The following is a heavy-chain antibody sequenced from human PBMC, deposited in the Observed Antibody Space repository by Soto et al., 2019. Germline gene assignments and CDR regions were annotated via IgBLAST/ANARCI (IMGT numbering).Heavy chain of an antibody. V-gene: IGHV1-46*01. CDR2: INPSGGST. J-gene: IGHJ4*02. CDR3: ATPRRDYYDSSGYYPLDY. CDR1: GYSIAGKY. D-gene: IGHD3-22*01. Sequence: SAKLSCKQSGYSIAGKYMRWVRQDPVQVLEWMGIINPSGGSTSYAQKFQGRVTITRDTSASTAYMELSSLRSEDTAVYYCATPRRDYYDSSGYYPLDYWGQGTLVTLSS.